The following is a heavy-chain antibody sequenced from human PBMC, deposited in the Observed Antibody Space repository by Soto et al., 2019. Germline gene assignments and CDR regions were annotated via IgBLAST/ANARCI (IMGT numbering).Heavy chain of an antibody. D-gene: IGHD6-19*01. CDR2: ISWNSGSI. J-gene: IGHJ3*02. Sequence: EVQLVESGGGLVQPGRSLRLSCAASGFTFDDYAMHWVRQAPGKGLEWVSGISWNSGSIGYADSVKGRFTISRDNAKNSLYLQMNSLRAEDTALYYCEKDMRAVAVAFDIWGQGTMVTVSS. CDR3: EKDMRAVAVAFDI. V-gene: IGHV3-9*01. CDR1: GFTFDDYA.